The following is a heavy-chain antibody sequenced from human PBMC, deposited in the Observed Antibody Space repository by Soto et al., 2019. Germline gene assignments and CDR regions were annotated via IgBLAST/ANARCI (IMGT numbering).Heavy chain of an antibody. D-gene: IGHD3-3*01. V-gene: IGHV1-69*01. J-gene: IGHJ3*02. CDR2: IIPIFGTA. Sequence: QVQLVQSGAEVKKPGFSVKVSCKASGGTFSTYAISWVRQAPGQGLEWMGGIIPIFGTAKYAQKFQGRVTITADESTSPAYMELSSLRAEDTAVYYCAREIFGGGINGGRDAFDIWGQGTMVTVSS. CDR1: GGTFSTYA. CDR3: AREIFGGGINGGRDAFDI.